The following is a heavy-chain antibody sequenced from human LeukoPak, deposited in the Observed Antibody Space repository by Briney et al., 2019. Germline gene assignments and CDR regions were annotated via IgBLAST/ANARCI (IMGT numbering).Heavy chain of an antibody. CDR2: INQDGSEK. V-gene: IGHV3-7*03. CDR1: EFTFSSYW. J-gene: IGHJ4*02. D-gene: IGHD3-9*01. Sequence: GGSLRLSCAASEFTFSSYWMSWVRQAPGKGLEWVANINQDGSEKYYVDSVKGRFTISRDNAKNSLYLQMNSLRAEDTAVYYCAKGHSIYDILTGYYFDYWGQGTLVTVSS. CDR3: AKGHSIYDILTGYYFDY.